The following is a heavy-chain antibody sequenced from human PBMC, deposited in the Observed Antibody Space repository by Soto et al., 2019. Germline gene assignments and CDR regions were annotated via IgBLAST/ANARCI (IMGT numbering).Heavy chain of an antibody. V-gene: IGHV3-7*01. CDR1: GFTFSSYW. J-gene: IGHJ5*02. CDR3: ARESSLGSSPENWFDP. D-gene: IGHD6-6*01. Sequence: EVQLVESGGGLVQPGGSLRLSCAASGFTFSSYWMSWVRQAPGKGLEWVANIKQDGSEKYYVDSVKGRFTISRDNAKNSLYLQMNSLRAEDTAVYYCARESSLGSSPENWFDPWGQGTLVTVSS. CDR2: IKQDGSEK.